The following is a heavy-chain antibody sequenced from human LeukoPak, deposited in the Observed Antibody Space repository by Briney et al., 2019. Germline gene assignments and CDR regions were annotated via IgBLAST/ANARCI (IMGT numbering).Heavy chain of an antibody. CDR3: AKTRGFYYYMDV. Sequence: PGGSLRLSCAASGFTFSSYAMSWVRQAPGKGLEWVSAISGSGGSTYYADSVKGRFTISRDNSKNTLYLQMNSLRAENTAVYYCAKTRGFYYYMDVWGKGTTVTVSS. CDR2: ISGSGGST. CDR1: GFTFSSYA. J-gene: IGHJ6*03. V-gene: IGHV3-23*01. D-gene: IGHD1-26*01.